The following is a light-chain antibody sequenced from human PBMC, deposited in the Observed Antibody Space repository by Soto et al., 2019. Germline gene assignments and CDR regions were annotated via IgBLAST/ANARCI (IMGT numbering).Light chain of an antibody. CDR3: QQYNKWPYT. CDR2: RAS. V-gene: IGKV3-15*01. Sequence: EIVMTQSPATLSVSPGGSATLSCRASQHVSSNLAWYRQKPGQAPTLLIYRASTRATGIPATFSGSGSGTEFTLTISSLQSEGFAVYYCQQYNKWPYTFGQGTKLEI. CDR1: QHVSSN. J-gene: IGKJ2*01.